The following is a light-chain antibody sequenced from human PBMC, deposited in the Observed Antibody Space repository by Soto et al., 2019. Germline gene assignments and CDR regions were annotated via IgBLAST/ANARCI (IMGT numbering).Light chain of an antibody. Sequence: IQMTQAPSSLSASLGARVAITCRASQGIRNDLGWYQQKPGKAPKLLIYAASSLQSGVPSRFSGSGSGTDFTLTISSLQPEDFATYYCLQDYNYPRTFGQGTKVDIK. CDR1: QGIRND. V-gene: IGKV1-6*01. CDR2: AAS. CDR3: LQDYNYPRT. J-gene: IGKJ1*01.